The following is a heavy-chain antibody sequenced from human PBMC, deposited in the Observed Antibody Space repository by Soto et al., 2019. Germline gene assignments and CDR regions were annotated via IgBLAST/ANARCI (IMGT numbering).Heavy chain of an antibody. CDR2: ISYDGSNK. CDR3: AQDVGEDSSGYSWFDH. V-gene: IGHV3-30*18. CDR1: GFTFSSYG. Sequence: QVQLVESGGGGVQPGRSLRLSCAASGFTFSSYGMHWFRQAPGKGLEWVAVISYDGSNKYYAASVKGRFTISRDNSMNPVYLEVTGVRSEDTAVYYCAQDVGEDSSGYSWFDHWGQGTLVTVSS. J-gene: IGHJ5*02. D-gene: IGHD3-22*01.